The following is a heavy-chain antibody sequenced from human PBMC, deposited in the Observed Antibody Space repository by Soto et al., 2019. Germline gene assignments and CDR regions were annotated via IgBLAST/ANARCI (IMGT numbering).Heavy chain of an antibody. D-gene: IGHD5-18*01. CDR3: VCTTYSHGSLYIHY. Sequence: HVQLQSSCPGLVKPSHTRSRTCTVSGVSMSRGGYYWSCILQHPGKGLELSGYPYYSGSSYYNPSPNSRVIRSVDTTNNQFSLKLSSVTATDTALHYCVCTTYSHGSLYIHYWVRGTLVIVSS. CDR1: GVSMSRGGYY. CDR2: PYYSGSS. V-gene: IGHV4-31*03. J-gene: IGHJ4*02.